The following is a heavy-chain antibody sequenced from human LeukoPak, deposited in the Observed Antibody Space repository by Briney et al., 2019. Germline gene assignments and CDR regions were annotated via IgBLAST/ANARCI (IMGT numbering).Heavy chain of an antibody. D-gene: IGHD3-10*01. CDR2: IDPSDSYT. CDR1: GYSFTSYW. Sequence: GGSLKISCKGSGYSFTSYWISWVRQMPGKGLEWMGRIDPSDSYTNYSPSFQGHVTISADKSISTAYLQWSSLKASDTAMYYCASQLLYYYGSGSYPPFDIWGQGTMVTVSS. CDR3: ASQLLYYYGSGSYPPFDI. J-gene: IGHJ3*02. V-gene: IGHV5-10-1*01.